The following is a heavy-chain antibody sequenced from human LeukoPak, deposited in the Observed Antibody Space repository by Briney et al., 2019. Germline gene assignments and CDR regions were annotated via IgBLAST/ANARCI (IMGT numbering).Heavy chain of an antibody. CDR2: ISAYNGNT. Sequence: ASVKVSCKASGYTFTSYGISWVRQAPGQGLEWMGWISAYNGNTNYAQKLQGRVTMTTDTSTSTAYMELRSLRSDDTAVYYCARNLIHYDILTGHQFDAFDIWGQGTMVTVSS. D-gene: IGHD3-9*01. V-gene: IGHV1-18*01. J-gene: IGHJ3*02. CDR1: GYTFTSYG. CDR3: ARNLIHYDILTGHQFDAFDI.